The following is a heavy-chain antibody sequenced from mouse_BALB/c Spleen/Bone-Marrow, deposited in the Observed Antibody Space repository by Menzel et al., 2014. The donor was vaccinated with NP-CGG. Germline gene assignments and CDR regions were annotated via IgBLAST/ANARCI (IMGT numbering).Heavy chain of an antibody. CDR2: ISLYSGNT. D-gene: IGHD2-14*01. Sequence: VQLQQSGPELARPGVSVKISCKGSGYTFTDYGMHWVKQSHAKSLEWIGLISLYSGNTNYNQRFKDKATMTVDKSSSTAYMELARLTSEDSAIYYCARGDYRYDETMDYWGQGTSVTVSS. J-gene: IGHJ4*01. CDR1: GYTFTDYG. CDR3: ARGDYRYDETMDY. V-gene: IGHV1-67*01.